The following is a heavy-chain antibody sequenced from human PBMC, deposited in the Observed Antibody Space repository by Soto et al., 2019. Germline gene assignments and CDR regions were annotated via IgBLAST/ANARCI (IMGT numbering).Heavy chain of an antibody. D-gene: IGHD6-19*01. CDR2: ISYDGSNK. J-gene: IGHJ5*02. CDR3: ARDLIAVAGTPS. V-gene: IGHV3-30*03. CDR1: GFTFSSYG. Sequence: GGSLRLSCAASGFTFSSYGMHWVRQAPGKGLEWVAVISYDGSNKYYADSVKGRFTISRDNSKNTLYLQMNSLRAEDTAVYYCARDLIAVAGTPSWGQGTLVTVSS.